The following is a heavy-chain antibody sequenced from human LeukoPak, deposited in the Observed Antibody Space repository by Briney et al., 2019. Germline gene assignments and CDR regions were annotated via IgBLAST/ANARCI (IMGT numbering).Heavy chain of an antibody. CDR3: ARDTGFYGDYDLPYYYYGMDV. CDR2: ISAYDGNT. V-gene: IGHV1-18*01. J-gene: IGHJ6*02. CDR1: GYTFTSYG. Sequence: ASVTVSCTASGYTFTSYGISWVRQAPGQGLEWMGWISAYDGNTNYAQKLQGRVTMTTDTFTSTAYMELRSLRSDDTAVYYCARDTGFYGDYDLPYYYYGMDVWGQGTTVTVSS. D-gene: IGHD4-17*01.